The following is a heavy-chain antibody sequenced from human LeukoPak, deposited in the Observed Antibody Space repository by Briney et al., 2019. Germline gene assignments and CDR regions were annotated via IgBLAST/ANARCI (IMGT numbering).Heavy chain of an antibody. V-gene: IGHV3-21*01. CDR3: ARDIVVVPKDAFDL. J-gene: IGHJ3*01. CDR1: GFTFSTYS. Sequence: PGGSLRLSCAASGFTFSTYSMNWVRQAPGKGLEWVSSISSSSSNIYYADSVRGRFTISRDNAEKTVYLQMDSLGAEDTAIYYCARDIVVVPKDAFDLWGQGTMVTVSS. CDR2: ISSSSSNI. D-gene: IGHD2-2*01.